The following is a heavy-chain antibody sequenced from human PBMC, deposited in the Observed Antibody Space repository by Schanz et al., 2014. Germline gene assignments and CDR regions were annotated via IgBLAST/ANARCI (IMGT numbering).Heavy chain of an antibody. V-gene: IGHV3-11*04. CDR1: GFSFSDSF. Sequence: QMQLVESGGGLVKPGGSLRLSCVASGFSFSDSFMSWIRQTPEKGLEWIAFMSHSGGVIYYAESVRGRFTISRDNAKNTLYLQMNTLRAEDTAVYYCARKMKLGVYGGKGHDSLDIWGQGTMVTVSS. J-gene: IGHJ3*02. CDR2: MSHSGGVI. CDR3: ARKMKLGVYGGKGHDSLDI. D-gene: IGHD4-17*01.